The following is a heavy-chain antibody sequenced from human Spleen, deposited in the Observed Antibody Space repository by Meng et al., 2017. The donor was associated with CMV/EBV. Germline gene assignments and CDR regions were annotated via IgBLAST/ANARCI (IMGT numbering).Heavy chain of an antibody. CDR3: ARGGRDDFNWGSYRAFFDH. CDR2: IIYTGNT. Sequence: ISGAGHCWSWVRQHPVKGLELIGYIIYTGNTYYSPSLESRISVSVDTSMNQFSLKLRSVTAADAAVYFCARGGRDDFNWGSYRAFFDHWGQGTLVTVSS. CDR1: ISGAGHC. J-gene: IGHJ4*02. V-gene: IGHV4-31*02. D-gene: IGHD3-16*02.